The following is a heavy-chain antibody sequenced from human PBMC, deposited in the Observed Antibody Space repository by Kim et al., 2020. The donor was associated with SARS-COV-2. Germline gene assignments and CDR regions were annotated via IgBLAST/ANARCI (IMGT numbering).Heavy chain of an antibody. CDR3: ASAISTIVVVVAATPHYYGMDV. J-gene: IGHJ6*02. D-gene: IGHD2-15*01. CDR2: IDPSDSYT. CDR1: GYSFTSYW. Sequence: GESLKISCKGSGYSFTSYWISWVRQMPGKGLEWMGRIDPSDSYTNYSPSFQGHVTISADKSISTAYLQWSSLKASDTAMYYCASAISTIVVVVAATPHYYGMDVWGQGTTVTVSS. V-gene: IGHV5-10-1*01.